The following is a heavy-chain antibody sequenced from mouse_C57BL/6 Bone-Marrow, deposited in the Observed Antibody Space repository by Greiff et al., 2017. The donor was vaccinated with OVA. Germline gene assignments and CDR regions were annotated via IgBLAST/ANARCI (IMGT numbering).Heavy chain of an antibody. J-gene: IGHJ2*01. CDR2: ISNGGSST. D-gene: IGHD2-1*01. Sequence: EVKLVESGGGLVQPGGSLKLSCAASGFTFSDYYMYWVRQTPEKRLEWVAYISNGGSSTYYPDTVKGRFTISRDNAKNTLYLQMSRLKSEDTAMYYCARNENGNSFDYWGQGTTLTVSS. CDR3: ARNENGNSFDY. V-gene: IGHV5-12*01. CDR1: GFTFSDYY.